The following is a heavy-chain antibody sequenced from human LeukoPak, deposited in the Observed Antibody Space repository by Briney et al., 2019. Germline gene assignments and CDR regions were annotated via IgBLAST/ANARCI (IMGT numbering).Heavy chain of an antibody. V-gene: IGHV3-23*01. CDR3: AIDITMVRGVIISKFYYYMDV. CDR2: ISGSGGST. J-gene: IGHJ6*03. D-gene: IGHD3-10*01. Sequence: PGGSLRLSCAASGFTFSSYAMSWVRQAPGKGLEWVSAISGSGGSTYYADSVKGRFTISRDNSKNTLYLQMNSLRAEDTAVYYCAIDITMVRGVIISKFYYYMDVWGKGTTVTVSS. CDR1: GFTFSSYA.